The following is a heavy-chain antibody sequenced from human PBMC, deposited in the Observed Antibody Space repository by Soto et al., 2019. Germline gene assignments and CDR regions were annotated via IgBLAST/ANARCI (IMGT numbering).Heavy chain of an antibody. V-gene: IGHV3-33*01. J-gene: IGHJ3*02. D-gene: IGHD2-15*01. CDR1: GFTFSTYG. CDR3: ARLYCSASSCYSVGGFDI. Sequence: HPGGSLRLSCAASGFTFSTYGMHWVRQAPGKGLEWVALVWFDGSDKYSSDSVKGRFTISRDNSKNTLYLQMNSLRAEDTAVYYCARLYCSASSCYSVGGFDIWGQGTMVTVSS. CDR2: VWFDGSDK.